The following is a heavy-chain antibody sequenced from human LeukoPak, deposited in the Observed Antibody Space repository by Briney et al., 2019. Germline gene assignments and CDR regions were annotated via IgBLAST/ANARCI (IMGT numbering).Heavy chain of an antibody. V-gene: IGHV4-4*07. J-gene: IGHJ4*02. CDR3: ARAPTLTTYYFDY. Sequence: SETLSLTCTVSGDSISSYYWSWIRQPAGRGLEWIGRAYTSGSTNYDPSLKGRVTMSVDTSKNQFSLKLSSVTAADTAVYFCARAPTLTTYYFDYWGQGILVTVSS. CDR2: AYTSGST. CDR1: GDSISSYY. D-gene: IGHD4-17*01.